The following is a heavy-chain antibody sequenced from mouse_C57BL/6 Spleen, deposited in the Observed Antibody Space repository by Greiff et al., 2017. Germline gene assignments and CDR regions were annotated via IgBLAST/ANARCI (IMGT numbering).Heavy chain of an antibody. Sequence: VQLQQPGAELVKPGASVKLSCKASGYTFTSYWMQWVKQRPGQGLEWIGEIDPYDSYTNYNQKFKGKATLTVDTSSSTAYMQLSSLTSEDSAVYDCARGDIAYSNYEKGIDYWGQGTTLTVSS. CDR1: GYTFTSYW. D-gene: IGHD2-5*01. V-gene: IGHV1-50*01. J-gene: IGHJ2*01. CDR3: ARGDIAYSNYEKGIDY. CDR2: IDPYDSYT.